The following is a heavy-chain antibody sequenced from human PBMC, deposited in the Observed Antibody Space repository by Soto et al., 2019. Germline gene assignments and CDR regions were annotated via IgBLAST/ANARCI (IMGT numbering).Heavy chain of an antibody. CDR3: ARGARRRGYSFYV. CDR2: IFTSGNT. Sequence: PSETLSLTCTVSGGSISEYYWTWIRQPAGKGLEWIGRIFTSGNTNYNPSLKSRVTMSVDTSKNQFSLKVTSVTAADTAVYYCARGARRRGYSFYVSGPGTTVTVSS. CDR1: GGSISEYY. J-gene: IGHJ6*02. V-gene: IGHV4-4*07. D-gene: IGHD3-22*01.